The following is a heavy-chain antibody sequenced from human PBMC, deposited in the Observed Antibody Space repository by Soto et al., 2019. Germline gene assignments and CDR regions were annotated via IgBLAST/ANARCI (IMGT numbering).Heavy chain of an antibody. V-gene: IGHV3-48*02. J-gene: IGHJ4*02. CDR1: GFTFSSYS. D-gene: IGHD3-10*01. CDR3: ARDYYGSGSYYFDY. CDR2: ISSSSSTI. Sequence: GGSLRLSCAASGFTFSSYSMNWVRQAPGKGLEWVSYISSSSSTIYYADSVKGRFTISRDNAKNSLYLQMNSLRDEDTAVYYCARDYYGSGSYYFDYWGQGTLVTVSS.